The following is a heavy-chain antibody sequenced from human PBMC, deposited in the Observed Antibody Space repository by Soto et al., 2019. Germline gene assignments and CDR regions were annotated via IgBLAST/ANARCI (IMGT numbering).Heavy chain of an antibody. CDR1: GGSFSGYY. Sequence: QVQLQQWGAGLLKPSETLSLTCAVYGGSFSGYYWSWIRQPPGKGLEWIGEINHSGSTNYNPSLKSRVTISVDTYKNQFSLKLSSVTAADTAVYYCARAPGFSSGWRAHFDYWGQGTLVTVSS. V-gene: IGHV4-34*01. CDR3: ARAPGFSSGWRAHFDY. J-gene: IGHJ4*02. D-gene: IGHD6-19*01. CDR2: INHSGST.